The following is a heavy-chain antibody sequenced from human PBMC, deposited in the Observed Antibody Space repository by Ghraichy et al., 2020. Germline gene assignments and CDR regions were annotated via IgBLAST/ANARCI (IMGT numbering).Heavy chain of an antibody. CDR3: ANSVYYDSSGMRYFQH. V-gene: IGHV1-69*13. CDR1: GGTFSSYA. D-gene: IGHD3-22*01. CDR2: IIPIFGTA. J-gene: IGHJ1*01. Sequence: SVKVSCKASGGTFSSYAISWVRQAPGQGLEWMGGIIPIFGTANYAQKFQGRVTITADESTSTAYMELSSLRSEDTAVYYCANSVYYDSSGMRYFQHWGQGTLVTVSS.